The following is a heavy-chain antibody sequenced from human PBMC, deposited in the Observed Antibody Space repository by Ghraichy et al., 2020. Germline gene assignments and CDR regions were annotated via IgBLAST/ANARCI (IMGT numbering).Heavy chain of an antibody. V-gene: IGHV2-5*02. CDR3: VHRHYHDSSGWFDP. J-gene: IGHJ5*02. CDR1: GFSLSTSGVG. Sequence: SGPTLVKPTQTLTLTCTFSGFSLSTSGVGVGWIRQPPGKALEWLALIYWDDDKRYSPSLKSRLTITKDTSKNQVVLTMTNMDPVDTATYYCVHRHYHDSSGWFDPWGQGTLVTVSS. D-gene: IGHD3-22*01. CDR2: IYWDDDK.